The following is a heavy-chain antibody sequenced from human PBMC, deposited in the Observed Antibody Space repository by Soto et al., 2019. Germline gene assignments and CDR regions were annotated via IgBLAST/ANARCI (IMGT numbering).Heavy chain of an antibody. J-gene: IGHJ5*02. CDR1: GGSFSGYY. CDR3: AREGPNNWFDP. CDR2: INHSGST. Sequence: SETLSLTCAVYGGSFSGYYWSWIRQPPGKGLEWIGAINHSGSTNYNPSLKSRVTISVDTSKNQFPLKLSSVTAADTAVYYCAREGPNNWFDPWGQGTLVTVSS. V-gene: IGHV4-34*01.